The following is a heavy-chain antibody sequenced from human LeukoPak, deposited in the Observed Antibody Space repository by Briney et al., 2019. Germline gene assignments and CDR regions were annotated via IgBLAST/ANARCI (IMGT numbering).Heavy chain of an antibody. Sequence: PGGSLRLSCAASGFTFSNYDMNWVRQAPEKGLEWVSGISGSGGTTYYGDSVKGRFTISRDNSKNTLYLQMNSLRAEDTAVYYCAAPFDYWGQGTLVTVSS. CDR2: ISGSGGTT. J-gene: IGHJ4*02. V-gene: IGHV3-23*01. CDR1: GFTFSNYD. CDR3: AAPFDY.